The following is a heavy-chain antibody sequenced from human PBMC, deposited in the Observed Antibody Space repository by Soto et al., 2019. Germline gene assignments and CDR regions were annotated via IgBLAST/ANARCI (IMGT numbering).Heavy chain of an antibody. CDR1: GFTVSTKS. J-gene: IGHJ4*02. V-gene: IGHV3-66*01. CDR2: IYSGGST. CDR3: ARDPWAADY. Sequence: EVQLVESGGGLVQPGGSLRLSCAASGFTVSTKSMSWVRQAPGKGLERVSVIYSGGSTFYADSVRGRFTISRDNSKNTVNLQMNSLRAEDTAVYYCARDPWAADYWGQGTQVTVSS. D-gene: IGHD3-16*01.